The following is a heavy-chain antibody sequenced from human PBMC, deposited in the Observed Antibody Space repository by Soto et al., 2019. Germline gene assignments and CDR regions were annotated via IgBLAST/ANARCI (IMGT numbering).Heavy chain of an antibody. J-gene: IGHJ4*02. CDR1: GFTFSSYG. CDR2: IWYDGSNK. D-gene: IGHD3-22*01. V-gene: IGHV3-33*01. Sequence: GGSLRLSCAASGFTFSSYGMHWVRQAPGKGLEWVAVIWYDGSNKYYADSVKGRSTISRDNSKNTLYLQMNSLRAEDTAVYYCARESYYYDSSGYSHSLYFDYWGQGTLVTVSS. CDR3: ARESYYYDSSGYSHSLYFDY.